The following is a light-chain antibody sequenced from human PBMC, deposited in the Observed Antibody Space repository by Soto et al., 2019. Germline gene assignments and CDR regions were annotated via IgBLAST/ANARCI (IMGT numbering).Light chain of an antibody. Sequence: SYDLGQPPSVSVSPGQTASITCGGDNIGTKSVHWYQQRPGQAPVLVVYDDKKRPSGIPERFSGSNSGNTATLTISRVETGDEADYYCQVCERFSDHNFVFGDGTKVTVL. V-gene: IGLV3-21*02. CDR3: QVCERFSDHNFV. J-gene: IGLJ1*01. CDR2: DDK. CDR1: NIGTKS.